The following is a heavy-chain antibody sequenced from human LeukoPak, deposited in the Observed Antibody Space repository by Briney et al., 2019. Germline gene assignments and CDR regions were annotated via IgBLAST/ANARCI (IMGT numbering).Heavy chain of an antibody. CDR3: ARGRVLYDSTGYNY. CDR2: INHSGST. Sequence: SETLSLTCAVYGGSFSGYYWSWIRQPPGKGLEWIGEINHSGSTNYNPSLKSRVTISVDTSKNQFSLKLSSVTAADTAVYYCARGRVLYDSTGYNYWGQGTLVTLSS. J-gene: IGHJ4*02. V-gene: IGHV4-34*01. CDR1: GGSFSGYY. D-gene: IGHD3-22*01.